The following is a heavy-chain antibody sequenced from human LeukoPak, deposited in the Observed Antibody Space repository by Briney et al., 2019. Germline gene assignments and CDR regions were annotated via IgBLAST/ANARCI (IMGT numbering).Heavy chain of an antibody. V-gene: IGHV4-59*01. CDR1: GGPISSYY. CDR2: IYYSGST. Sequence: SETLSLTCTVSGGPISSYYWSWIRQPPGKGLEWIGYIYYSGSTNYNPSLKSRVTISVDTSKNQFSLKLSSVTAADTAVYYCARVPSYYYYGMDVWGQGTTVTVSS. CDR3: ARVPSYYYYGMDV. J-gene: IGHJ6*02.